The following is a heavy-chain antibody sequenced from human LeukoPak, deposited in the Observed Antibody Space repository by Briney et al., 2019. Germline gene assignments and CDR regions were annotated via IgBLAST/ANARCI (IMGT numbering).Heavy chain of an antibody. D-gene: IGHD3-16*01. CDR1: GFTFSSYS. CDR3: AGSYAENWFDP. V-gene: IGHV3-21*01. CDR2: ITSSSNSI. J-gene: IGHJ5*02. Sequence: GGSLRLSCAASGFTFSSYSMNWVRQAPGKGLEWVSSITSSSNSIYYADSVKGRFTISRDNAKNTLYLQMNSLRAEDTAVYFCAGSYAENWFDPWGPGTLVTVSS.